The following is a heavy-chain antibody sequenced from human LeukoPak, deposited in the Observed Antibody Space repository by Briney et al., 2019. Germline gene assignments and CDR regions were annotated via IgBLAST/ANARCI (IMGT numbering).Heavy chain of an antibody. V-gene: IGHV4-59*08. D-gene: IGHD1-26*01. CDR3: ARFRSLGASFDN. Sequence: PETLSLTCTVSGASITYYHWSWIRQPPGKGLEWIGFIYSSGSTKYNPSLKSRVAISFDTSENRLSLKVGSVTAADTAVYYCARFRSLGASFDNWGQGSLVAVSA. CDR1: GASITYYH. J-gene: IGHJ4*02. CDR2: IYSSGST.